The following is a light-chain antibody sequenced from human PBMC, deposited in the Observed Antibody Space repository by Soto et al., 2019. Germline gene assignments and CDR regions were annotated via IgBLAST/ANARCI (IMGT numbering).Light chain of an antibody. CDR1: QGIRDY. J-gene: IGKJ2*01. CDR3: HHVMSYPHT. Sequence: AIPVTQSPSSLSASVGDRVTITCRGSQGIRDYLGWYQQKPGKAPKLLIYAASRLQSGVPSRFSGSGFGTDFSLSISGLQPEDFATYFCHHVMSYPHTFGQGTKLEIK. V-gene: IGKV1-6*01. CDR2: AAS.